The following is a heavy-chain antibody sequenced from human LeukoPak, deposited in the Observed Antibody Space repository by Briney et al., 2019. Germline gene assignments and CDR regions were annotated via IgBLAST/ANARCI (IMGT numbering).Heavy chain of an antibody. CDR2: IRYDGSDE. J-gene: IGHJ4*02. CDR1: GFSFNNYG. D-gene: IGHD3-16*02. V-gene: IGHV3-30*02. CDR3: AKYRGTPG. Sequence: PGGSLRLSCAASGFSFNNYGMHWVRQAPGRGLEWVAFIRYDGSDEYYADSVNGRFTISRDNSKNTLYLQMNSLRVEDTAFYYCAKYRGTPGWGQGTLVTVSS.